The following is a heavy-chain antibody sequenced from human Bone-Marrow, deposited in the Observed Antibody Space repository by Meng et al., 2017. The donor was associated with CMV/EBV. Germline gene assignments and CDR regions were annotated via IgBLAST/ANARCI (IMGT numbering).Heavy chain of an antibody. CDR1: GFTFSSYG. J-gene: IGHJ4*02. V-gene: IGHV3-30*02. D-gene: IGHD3-3*01. CDR2: IRYDGSNK. CDR3: AKSDTISVFYYFDY. Sequence: LSLTCAASGFTFSSYGMHWVRQAPGKGLEWVAFIRYDGSNKYYADSVKGRFTISRDNSKNTLYLQMNSLRAEDTAVYYCAKSDTISVFYYFDYWGQGTLVTVSS.